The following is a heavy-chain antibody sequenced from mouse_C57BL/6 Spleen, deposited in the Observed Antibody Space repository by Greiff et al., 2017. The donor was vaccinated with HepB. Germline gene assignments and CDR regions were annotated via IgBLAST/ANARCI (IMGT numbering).Heavy chain of an antibody. CDR1: GYTFTSYW. Sequence: QVQLQQPGAELVKPGASVKLSCKASGYTFTSYWMHWVKQRPGRGLEWIGRIDSNSGGTKYNEKFKSKATLTVDKPSSTAYMQLSSLTSEDSAVYYCARSDSNYDWYFDVWGTGTTVTVSS. J-gene: IGHJ1*03. V-gene: IGHV1-72*01. CDR2: IDSNSGGT. CDR3: ARSDSNYDWYFDV. D-gene: IGHD2-5*01.